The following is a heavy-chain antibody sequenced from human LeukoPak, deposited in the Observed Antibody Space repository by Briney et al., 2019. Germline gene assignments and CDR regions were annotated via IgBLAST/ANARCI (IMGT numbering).Heavy chain of an antibody. CDR2: IYYSGST. J-gene: IGHJ4*02. Sequence: SETLSLTCTVSGGSISSSSYYWGWIRQPPGKGLEWIGYIYYSGSTNYNPSLKSRVTISVDTSKNQFSLKLSSVTAADTAVYYCARDGSYSSSWYFNGLDYWGQGTLVTVSS. CDR1: GGSISSSSYY. D-gene: IGHD6-13*01. CDR3: ARDGSYSSSWYFNGLDY. V-gene: IGHV4-61*01.